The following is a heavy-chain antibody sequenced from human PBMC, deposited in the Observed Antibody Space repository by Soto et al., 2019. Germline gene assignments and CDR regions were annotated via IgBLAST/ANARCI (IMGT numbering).Heavy chain of an antibody. CDR1: GYTFTNYG. Sequence: QVQVVQSGDEVKKPGASVKVSCKASGYTFTNYGFSWVRQAPGQGLEWLGWISGYNGNTKYAEKFQGRVTMTTDTSTSKGHMELRSLRSDDTAVYYCEREGQAPYYYYGMDVWGQGTAVTVSS. V-gene: IGHV1-18*01. CDR3: EREGQAPYYYYGMDV. CDR2: ISGYNGNT. J-gene: IGHJ6*02.